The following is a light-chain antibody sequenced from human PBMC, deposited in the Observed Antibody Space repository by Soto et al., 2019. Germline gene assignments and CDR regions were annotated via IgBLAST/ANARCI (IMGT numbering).Light chain of an antibody. CDR2: LEGSGIY. CDR1: SGHSSYI. J-gene: IGLJ2*01. Sequence: QSVLTQSSSASASLGSSVKLTCTLSSGHSSYIIAWHQQQPGKAPRYLMKLEGSGIYNKGSGVPDRFSGSSSGADRYLTISILQFEDEAAYYCEPWDSNILVFGGGTKLTVL. CDR3: EPWDSNILV. V-gene: IGLV4-60*02.